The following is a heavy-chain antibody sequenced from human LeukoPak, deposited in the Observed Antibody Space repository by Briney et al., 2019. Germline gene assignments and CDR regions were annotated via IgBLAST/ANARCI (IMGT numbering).Heavy chain of an antibody. CDR1: GLTVSSNY. V-gene: IGHV3-53*01. CDR2: IYSGGST. CDR3: ARDMGLIRGVFDF. Sequence: GSLRLSCAASGLTVSSNYMNWVRQAPGKGLEWVSVIYSGGSTYYADSVKGRFTISRDNSKNTLYLQMNSLRAEDTAIYYCARDMGLIRGVFDFWGQGSLVTVSS. J-gene: IGHJ4*02. D-gene: IGHD3-10*01.